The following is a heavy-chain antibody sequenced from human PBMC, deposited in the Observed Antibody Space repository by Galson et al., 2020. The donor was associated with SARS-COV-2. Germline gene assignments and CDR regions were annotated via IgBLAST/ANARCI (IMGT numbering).Heavy chain of an antibody. J-gene: IGHJ4*02. Sequence: SQTLSLTCAVYGGSFSGYYWSWIRQPPGKGLEWIGEINHSGSTNYNPYLKSRITISVDTAKNQFSLKLSSVTAADTAVYYCASAGYSSSWPDYWGQGTLVIVSS. CDR1: GGSFSGYY. D-gene: IGHD6-13*01. CDR3: ASAGYSSSWPDY. V-gene: IGHV4-34*01. CDR2: INHSGST.